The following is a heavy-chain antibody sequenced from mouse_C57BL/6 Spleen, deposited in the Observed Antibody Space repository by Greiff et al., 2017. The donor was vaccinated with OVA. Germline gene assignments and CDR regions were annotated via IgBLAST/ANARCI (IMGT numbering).Heavy chain of an antibody. J-gene: IGHJ1*03. Sequence: QVQLQQPGAELVKPGASVKMSCKASGYTFTSYWITWVKQRPGQGLEWIGDIYPGSGSTNYNEKFKGKATLTVDTSSSTAYMQLSSLTSEDSAVYYCARSNYYGSSYWYFDVWGTGTTVTVSS. CDR3: ARSNYYGSSYWYFDV. CDR2: IYPGSGST. D-gene: IGHD1-1*01. CDR1: GYTFTSYW. V-gene: IGHV1-55*01.